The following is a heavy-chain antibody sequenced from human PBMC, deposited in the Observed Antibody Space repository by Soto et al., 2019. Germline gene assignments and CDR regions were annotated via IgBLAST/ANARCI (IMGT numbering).Heavy chain of an antibody. CDR1: GGSISSSNW. CDR3: ARVEQHRGWAFDY. V-gene: IGHV4-4*02. J-gene: IGHJ4*02. CDR2: IYHTGST. Sequence: QVQLQESGPGLVKTSGTLSLTCAVSGGSISSSNWWSWVRQSPGKGLEWIGEIYHTGSTNYNPSLKSRVTISIDKSKNQFSLKLYSVTAADTAVYYCARVEQHRGWAFDYWGQGTLVTVSS. D-gene: IGHD1-26*01.